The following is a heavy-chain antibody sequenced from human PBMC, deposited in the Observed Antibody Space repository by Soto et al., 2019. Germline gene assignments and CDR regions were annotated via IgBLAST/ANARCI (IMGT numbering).Heavy chain of an antibody. V-gene: IGHV1-2*02. CDR3: ARKLELRGSYYYYYDMDV. CDR1: GYTFPDYY. J-gene: IGHJ6*02. D-gene: IGHD1-7*01. Sequence: ASVKVSCKASGYTFPDYYMHWVRQAPGQGLEWMGWINPNSGGTNYAQKLQGRVTMTRDTSISTAYMELSRLRSDDTAVYYCARKLELRGSYYYYYDMDVWGQGTTVTVSS. CDR2: INPNSGGT.